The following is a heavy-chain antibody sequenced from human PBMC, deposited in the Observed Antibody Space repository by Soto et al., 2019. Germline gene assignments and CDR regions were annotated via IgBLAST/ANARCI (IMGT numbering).Heavy chain of an antibody. CDR1: GGSISTYS. CDR2: IYYTGST. D-gene: IGHD6-6*01. Sequence: PSETLSLTCTVSGGSISTYSWSWIRQPPGRGLEWIGYIYYTGSTNYNPSLKSRVTISIDTSRNQFPLKLSSVTAADTAVYYCAREFSNSPEAFDSWGQGSLVTVSS. J-gene: IGHJ4*02. V-gene: IGHV4-59*01. CDR3: AREFSNSPEAFDS.